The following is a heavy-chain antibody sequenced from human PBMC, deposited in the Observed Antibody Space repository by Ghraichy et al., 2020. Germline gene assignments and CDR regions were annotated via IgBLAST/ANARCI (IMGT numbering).Heavy chain of an antibody. V-gene: IGHV3-33*01. CDR2: IWFDGNKK. CDR3: ARRGIAVGGGDY. J-gene: IGHJ4*02. CDR1: GFTFSNYA. Sequence: GGSLRLSCAVSGFTFSNYAMHWVRRAPGKGLEWVAVIWFDGNKKYYADSVKGRFTVSRDNSNNILFLQMNSLTVDDTAVYYCARRGIAVGGGDYWGQGTLGSVSS. D-gene: IGHD6-19*01.